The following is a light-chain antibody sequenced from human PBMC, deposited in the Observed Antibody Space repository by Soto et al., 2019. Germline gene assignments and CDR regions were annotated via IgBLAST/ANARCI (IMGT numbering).Light chain of an antibody. CDR3: QQRSNWPPLT. Sequence: EIVLTQSPATLSLSPGERATLSCRASQSVSSYLAWYQHKPGQAPRLLIYDASNRATGIPARFIGSGSGTDFTLPISSLEPEDFAVYYCQQRSNWPPLTFGGGTKVEIK. V-gene: IGKV3-11*01. CDR1: QSVSSY. J-gene: IGKJ4*01. CDR2: DAS.